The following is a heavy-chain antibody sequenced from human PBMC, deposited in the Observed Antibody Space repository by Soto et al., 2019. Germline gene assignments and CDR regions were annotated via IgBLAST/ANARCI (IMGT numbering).Heavy chain of an antibody. J-gene: IGHJ4*02. Sequence: ASVKVSCKASGYTFTSYGISWVRQAPGQGLEWMGWISAYNGNTNYAQKLQGRVTMTTDTSTSTAYVELRSLRSDDTAVYYCARDHDSLLDDYGDYWDYWGQGTPVTVSS. CDR1: GYTFTSYG. D-gene: IGHD4-17*01. CDR2: ISAYNGNT. V-gene: IGHV1-18*01. CDR3: ARDHDSLLDDYGDYWDY.